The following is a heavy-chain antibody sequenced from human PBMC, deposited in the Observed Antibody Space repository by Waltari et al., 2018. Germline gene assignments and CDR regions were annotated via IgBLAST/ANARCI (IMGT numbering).Heavy chain of an antibody. J-gene: IGHJ6*02. Sequence: QVQLVQSGPEVKKPGSSVKVSCTASGDTFNNYAISWVRQAPGQGLEWMGRVIPVFGSTNIRQKFQDSVTLTADTVTRTAYMDLGSLRSEDTAIYYCARDPGGYDYNLYFRGLDVWGQGTTVTVSS. CDR3: ARDPGGYDYNLYFRGLDV. CDR1: GDTFNNYA. CDR2: VIPVFGST. D-gene: IGHD5-12*01. V-gene: IGHV1-69*14.